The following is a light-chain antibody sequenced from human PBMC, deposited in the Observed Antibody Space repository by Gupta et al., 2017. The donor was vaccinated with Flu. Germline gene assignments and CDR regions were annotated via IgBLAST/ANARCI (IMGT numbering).Light chain of an antibody. CDR3: QHYGASSWT. CDR2: GAS. CDR1: QRVSSNY. J-gene: IGKJ1*01. V-gene: IGKV3-20*01. Sequence: EIVLTQSPATLSLSPGERATLSCRASQRVSSNYLAWYQQKPGQTPRLLIYGASSRATAIPDRCSGSGSGTDFTLTISRLEPEDFAVYYCQHYGASSWTFGQGTKVDIK.